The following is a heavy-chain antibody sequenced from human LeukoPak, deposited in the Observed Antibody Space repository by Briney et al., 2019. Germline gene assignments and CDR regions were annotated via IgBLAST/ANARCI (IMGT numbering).Heavy chain of an antibody. CDR1: GFTVSSNY. V-gene: IGHV3-53*01. CDR3: ASDVAGHFDY. CDR2: IYSGGST. J-gene: IGHJ4*02. D-gene: IGHD6-19*01. Sequence: GGSLRLSCAASGFTVSSNYMSWVRQAPGKGLEWVSVIYSGGSTYYADSVKGRFTISRDNSKNTLHLQMNSLRAEDTAVYYCASDVAGHFDYWGQGTLVTVSS.